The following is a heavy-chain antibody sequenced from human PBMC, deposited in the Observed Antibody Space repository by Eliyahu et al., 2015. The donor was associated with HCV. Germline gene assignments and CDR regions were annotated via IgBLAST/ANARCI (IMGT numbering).Heavy chain of an antibody. CDR3: ASGGGGIAVAGTGGWFDP. CDR1: GXXISXYY. D-gene: IGHD6-19*01. J-gene: IGHJ5*02. V-gene: IGHV4-59*12. CDR2: IDXPGST. Sequence: QVQLQESGPGLVXPSETLSLTCTVXGXXISXYYWXXIRQPPGKGLEWIAYIDXPGSTHYNPSLKSRVTMSLDTSRNQLSLKLSSVTAADTAVYYCASGGGGIAVAGTGGWFDPWGQGTLVTVSS.